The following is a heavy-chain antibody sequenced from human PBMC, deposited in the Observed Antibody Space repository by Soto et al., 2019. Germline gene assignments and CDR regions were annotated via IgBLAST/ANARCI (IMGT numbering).Heavy chain of an antibody. V-gene: IGHV4-30-2*01. J-gene: IGHJ4*02. Sequence: SETLSLTCAVSGGSISSGGYSWSWIRQPPGKGLEWIGYIYHSGSTYYNPSLKSRVTISVDRSKNQFSLKLSSVTAADTAVYYCARGQGYFIFDYWGQGTLVTVSS. CDR2: IYHSGST. D-gene: IGHD5-18*01. CDR1: GGSISSGGYS. CDR3: ARGQGYFIFDY.